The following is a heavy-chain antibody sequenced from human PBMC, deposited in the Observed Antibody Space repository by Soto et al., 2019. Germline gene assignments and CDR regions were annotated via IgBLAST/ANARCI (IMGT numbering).Heavy chain of an antibody. CDR3: ARHPGYSGFDFDY. Sequence: QVQLVESGGGVVQPGRSLRLSCAASGFTFSSHAMHWVRQAPGKGLEWVAVIWYDGSKKYYADSVKGRFTVARDDSKNTLSLQMNSLRVEDTAVYYCARHPGYSGFDFDYWGQGTLVTVSS. D-gene: IGHD5-12*01. J-gene: IGHJ4*02. V-gene: IGHV3-33*01. CDR1: GFTFSSHA. CDR2: IWYDGSKK.